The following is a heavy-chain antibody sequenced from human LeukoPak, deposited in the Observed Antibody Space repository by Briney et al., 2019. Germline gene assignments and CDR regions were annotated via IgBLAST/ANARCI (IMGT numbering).Heavy chain of an antibody. D-gene: IGHD1-26*01. Sequence: ASVKVSCKASGDTFSSYAISWVRQAPGQGLEWMGGIIPIFGTANYAQKFQGRVTITADESTSTAYMELSSLRSEDTAVYYCARGDTSIVGAINNAFDIWGQGTIVTVSS. V-gene: IGHV1-69*13. CDR2: IIPIFGTA. CDR1: GDTFSSYA. CDR3: ARGDTSIVGAINNAFDI. J-gene: IGHJ3*02.